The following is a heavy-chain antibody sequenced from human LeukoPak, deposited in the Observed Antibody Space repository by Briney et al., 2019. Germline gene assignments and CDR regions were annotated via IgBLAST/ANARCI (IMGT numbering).Heavy chain of an antibody. CDR1: GGSISSYY. V-gene: IGHV4-59*01. CDR2: IYYSGST. CDR3: ARGAEMATILSQSYYYGMDV. Sequence: PSETLSLTCTVSGGSISSYYWSWLRQPPGKGLEWIGYIYYSGSTNYNPSLTSRVTISVDTSKNQFSLKLSSVTAADTAVYYCARGAEMATILSQSYYYGMDVWGQGTTVTVSS. D-gene: IGHD5-24*01. J-gene: IGHJ6*02.